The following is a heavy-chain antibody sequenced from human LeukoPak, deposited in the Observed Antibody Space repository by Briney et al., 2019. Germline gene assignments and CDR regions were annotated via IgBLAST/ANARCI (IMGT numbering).Heavy chain of an antibody. V-gene: IGHV3-30-3*01. D-gene: IGHD2-21*02. CDR2: ISYDGSNK. J-gene: IGHJ4*02. CDR1: GFTFSSYA. Sequence: GWCLRLSCAASGFTFSSYAMHWVRLAPGKGLEWVAVISYDGSNKYYADSVKGRFTISRDNSKNTVFLEMNSLKAEDTALYYCARSEHIVVVTSTPASYWGQGTLVTVSS. CDR3: ARSEHIVVVTSTPASY.